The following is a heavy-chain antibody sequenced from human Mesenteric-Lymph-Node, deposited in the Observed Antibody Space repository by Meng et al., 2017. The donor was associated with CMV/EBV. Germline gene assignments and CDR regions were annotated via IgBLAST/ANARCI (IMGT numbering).Heavy chain of an antibody. J-gene: IGHJ6*02. V-gene: IGHV3-7*01. Sequence: GESLKISCGASGFTFRNYWMSWVRQAPGKGLEWVANINGDGSDKGYVDSVKGRFTTSRDNARNSLYMEMNSLRPEDTAVYYCVPHDCAMDVWGQGTTVTVSS. CDR3: VPHDCAMDV. CDR1: GFTFRNYW. CDR2: INGDGSDK.